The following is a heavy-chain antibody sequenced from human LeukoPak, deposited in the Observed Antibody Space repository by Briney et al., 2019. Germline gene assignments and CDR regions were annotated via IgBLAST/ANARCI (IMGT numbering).Heavy chain of an antibody. Sequence: PSETLSLTCAVSGGSISSDNWWSWVRQPPGKGLEWIGYIYYSGSTNYNPSLRSRVTISVDSSKNQFSLKLSSVTAADTAVYYCARGSGQWGFDSWGQGTLVTVSS. CDR3: ARGSGQWGFDS. CDR2: IYYSGST. V-gene: IGHV4-4*02. CDR1: GGSISSDNW. J-gene: IGHJ4*02. D-gene: IGHD3-10*01.